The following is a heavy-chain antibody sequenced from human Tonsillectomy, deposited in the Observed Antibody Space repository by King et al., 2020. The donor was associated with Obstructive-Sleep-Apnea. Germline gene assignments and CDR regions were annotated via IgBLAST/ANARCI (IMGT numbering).Heavy chain of an antibody. Sequence: QLQESGPGLVKPSETLSLTCTVSGGSISSYYWSWIRQPPGKGLEWIGYIYYRGSTNYNPSLKSRVTISVDTSKNQFSLKLSSVTAADTAVYYCATSGYSYGPLDYWGQGTLVTVSS. D-gene: IGHD5-18*01. V-gene: IGHV4-59*08. CDR3: ATSGYSYGPLDY. CDR2: IYYRGST. CDR1: GGSISSYY. J-gene: IGHJ4*02.